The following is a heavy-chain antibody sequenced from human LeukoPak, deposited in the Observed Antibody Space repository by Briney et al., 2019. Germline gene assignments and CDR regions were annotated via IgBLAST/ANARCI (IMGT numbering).Heavy chain of an antibody. V-gene: IGHV3-23*01. J-gene: IGHJ3*02. CDR1: GFTFSSYA. Sequence: GGSLRLSCAASGFTFSSYAMSWVRQAPGKGLEWVSAISGSGGSTYYADSVKGRFTISRDNSKNTLYLQMNSLRAEDAAVYYCAKDLTVVVVPAAPLLIDAFDIWGQGTMVTVSS. D-gene: IGHD2-2*01. CDR2: ISGSGGST. CDR3: AKDLTVVVVPAAPLLIDAFDI.